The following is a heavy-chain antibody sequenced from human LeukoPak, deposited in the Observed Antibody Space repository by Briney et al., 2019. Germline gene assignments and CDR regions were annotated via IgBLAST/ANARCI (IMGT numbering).Heavy chain of an antibody. D-gene: IGHD2-2*01. J-gene: IGHJ2*01. CDR1: GGSIISVSFS. Sequence: SETLSLTCAVSGGSIISVSFSWTWIRQPPGKGLEWIGYIYSSGSAYYNPSLKSRVTISVDTSKNQFSLKLSSVTAADTAVYYCARRTGYCSSTSCYAFRVPFWYFDLWGRGTLVTVSS. CDR2: IYSSGSA. CDR3: ARRTGYCSSTSCYAFRVPFWYFDL. V-gene: IGHV4-30-4*07.